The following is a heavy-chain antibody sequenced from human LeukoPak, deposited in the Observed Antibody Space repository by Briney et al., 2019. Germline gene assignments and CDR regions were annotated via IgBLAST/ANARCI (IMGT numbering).Heavy chain of an antibody. Sequence: PGGSLRLSCAASGFTFDDYGMSWVRQAPGKGLEWVSGINWNGGSTGYADSVKGRFTISRDNAKNSLYLQMNSLRAEDTALYYCARDQSDESKWGAYDYWGQGTLVTVSS. CDR2: INWNGGST. J-gene: IGHJ4*02. V-gene: IGHV3-20*04. CDR3: ARDQSDESKWGAYDY. CDR1: GFTFDDYG. D-gene: IGHD1-26*01.